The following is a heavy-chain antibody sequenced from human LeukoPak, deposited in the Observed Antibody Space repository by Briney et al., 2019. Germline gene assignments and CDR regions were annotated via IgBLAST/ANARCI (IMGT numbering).Heavy chain of an antibody. CDR1: RVSVNYYY. CDR2: VSYTGST. D-gene: IGHD2-21*01. V-gene: IGHV4-59*02. J-gene: IGHJ4*02. CDR3: ARETLYIVN. Sequence: PSETLSLTCTFSRVSVNYYYWSWIRQPPGKGLEWIGYVSYTGSTDYNPSLKSRASISIDTSKSQFSLKLTSVTAADTAVYYCARETLYIVNWGQGTLVTVSS.